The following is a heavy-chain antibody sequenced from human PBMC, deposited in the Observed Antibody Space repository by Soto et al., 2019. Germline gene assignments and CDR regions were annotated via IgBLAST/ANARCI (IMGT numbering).Heavy chain of an antibody. CDR1: GFTFSSYA. Sequence: GGSLRLSCAASGFTFSSYAMSWVRQAPGKGLEWVSAISGSGGSTYYADSVKGRFTISRDKSTSTAYMELSSLRSEDTAVYYCARLHLGYCSGGSCYWFDPWGQGTLVTVSS. CDR3: ARLHLGYCSGGSCYWFDP. CDR2: ISGSGGST. V-gene: IGHV3-23*01. D-gene: IGHD2-15*01. J-gene: IGHJ5*02.